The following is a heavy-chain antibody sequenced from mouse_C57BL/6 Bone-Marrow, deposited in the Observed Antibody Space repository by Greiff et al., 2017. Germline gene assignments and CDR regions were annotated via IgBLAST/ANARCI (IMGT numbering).Heavy chain of an antibody. CDR3: ARGWLPCDY. J-gene: IGHJ2*01. CDR2: INPNNGGT. CDR1: GYTFTDYY. D-gene: IGHD2-3*01. Sequence: VQLQQSGPELVKPGASVKISCKASGYTFTDYYMNWVKQSHGKSLEWIGDINPNNGGTSYNQKFKGKATLTGDKSSSTAYMELRSLTSEDSAVYYCARGWLPCDYWGQGTTLTVSS. V-gene: IGHV1-26*01.